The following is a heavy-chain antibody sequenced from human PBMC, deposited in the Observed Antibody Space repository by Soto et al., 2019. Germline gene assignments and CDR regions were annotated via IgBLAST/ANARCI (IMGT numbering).Heavy chain of an antibody. D-gene: IGHD2-21*02. CDR1: GFTFSSYW. CDR3: ARGAYCGGDCYPRADAFDI. Sequence: GSLRLSCAASGFTFSSYWMHWVRQAPGKGLVWVSRINSDGSSTSYADSVKGRFTIPRDNAKNTLYLQMNSLRAEDTAVYYCARGAYCGGDCYPRADAFDIWGQGPMVTVSS. J-gene: IGHJ3*02. CDR2: INSDGSST. V-gene: IGHV3-74*01.